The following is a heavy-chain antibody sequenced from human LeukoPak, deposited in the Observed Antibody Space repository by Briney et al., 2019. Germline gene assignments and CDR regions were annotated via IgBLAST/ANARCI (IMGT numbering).Heavy chain of an antibody. CDR3: AKAHPYYYDSSGYYRSPGAFDI. D-gene: IGHD3-22*01. CDR2: ISYDGSNK. V-gene: IGHV3-30*18. CDR1: GFTFSSYS. J-gene: IGHJ3*02. Sequence: GGSLRLSCAASGFTFSSYSMNWVRQAPGKGLAWVAVISYDGSNKYYADSVKGRFTISRDNSKNTLYLQMNSLRAEDTAVYYCAKAHPYYYDSSGYYRSPGAFDIWGQGTMVTVSS.